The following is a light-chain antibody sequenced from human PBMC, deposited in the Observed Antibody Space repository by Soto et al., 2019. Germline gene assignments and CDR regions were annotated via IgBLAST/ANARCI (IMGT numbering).Light chain of an antibody. J-gene: IGKJ1*01. V-gene: IGKV1-5*03. Sequence: DIQMTQSPSALSASVGDRVTITCRASQSITTWLAWYQQKPGQAPKLLIHKASSLESGVPSRFSGSGSGTEFTLTISSLQPDDFATYYCQQYSNYWTFGQGTKVEVK. CDR3: QQYSNYWT. CDR2: KAS. CDR1: QSITTW.